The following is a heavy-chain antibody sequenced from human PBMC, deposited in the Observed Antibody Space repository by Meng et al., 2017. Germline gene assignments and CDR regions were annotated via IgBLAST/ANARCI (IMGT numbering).Heavy chain of an antibody. J-gene: IGHJ4*02. CDR3: AKVWGSGY. V-gene: IGHV3-30*07. CDR2: ISYDGSNK. D-gene: IGHD7-27*01. CDR1: GFAFSSYA. Sequence: QVQLVGSGGGSVKPGGSLGLSCAASGFAFSSYAMHWVRQAPGKGLEWVAVISYDGSNKYYADSVKGRFTISRDNSKNTLYLQMNSLRAEDTAVYYCAKVWGSGYWGQGTLVTVSS.